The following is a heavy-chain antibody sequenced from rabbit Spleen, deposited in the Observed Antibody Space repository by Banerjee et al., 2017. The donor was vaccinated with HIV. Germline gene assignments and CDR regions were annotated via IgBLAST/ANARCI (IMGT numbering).Heavy chain of an antibody. V-gene: IGHV1S45*01. CDR1: GFSLSSNYY. CDR2: IYGVSIDYT. Sequence: QEQLEESGGDLVKPEGSLTLTCTASGFSLSSNYYMCWVRQAPGKGLEWNACIYGVSIDYTYHATWAIGRFTISKTSSTTVTLQMPSLPAADTATYFCARDSATSFSSYGMDLWAQGPWSPS. CDR3: ARDSATSFSSYGMDL. J-gene: IGHJ6*01. D-gene: IGHD1-1*01.